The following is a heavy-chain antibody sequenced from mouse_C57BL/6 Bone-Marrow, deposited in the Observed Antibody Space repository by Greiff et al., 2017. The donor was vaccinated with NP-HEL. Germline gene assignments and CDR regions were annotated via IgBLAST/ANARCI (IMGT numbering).Heavy chain of an antibody. Sequence: QVQLQQPGAELVRPGTSVKLSCKASGYTFTSYWMHWVKQRPGQGLEWIGVIDPSDSYTNYNQKFKCKATLTVDTSSSTAYLQLSSLTSEDSAVYYCARVGLPYWGQGTTLTVSS. J-gene: IGHJ2*01. CDR1: GYTFTSYW. V-gene: IGHV1-59*01. CDR2: IDPSDSYT. CDR3: ARVGLPY. D-gene: IGHD2-2*01.